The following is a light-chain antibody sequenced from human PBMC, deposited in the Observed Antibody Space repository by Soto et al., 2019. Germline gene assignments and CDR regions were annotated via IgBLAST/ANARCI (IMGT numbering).Light chain of an antibody. Sequence: EIVMTQSPATLSLSPGERATLSCRASQTVSSSYLSWYQQKPGQPPRLLIYGASTRATGIPARFSGSGSGTDFTLTINSLQPEDFAVYFCQQDYNLPWTFGQGTKVEIK. CDR2: GAS. CDR3: QQDYNLPWT. J-gene: IGKJ1*01. CDR1: QTVSSSY. V-gene: IGKV3D-7*01.